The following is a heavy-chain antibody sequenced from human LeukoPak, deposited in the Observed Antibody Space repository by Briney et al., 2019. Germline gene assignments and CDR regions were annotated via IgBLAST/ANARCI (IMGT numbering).Heavy chain of an antibody. J-gene: IGHJ5*02. Sequence: GSLRLSCAASGFSFSFYRMDWVRQAPGKGLEWIGEIYHSGSTNYNPSLKSRVTISVDTSKNQFSLKLSSVTAADTAVYYCARGGYYGSGNDFRFDPWGQGTLVTVSS. CDR1: GFSFSFYR. CDR2: IYHSGST. V-gene: IGHV4-4*02. D-gene: IGHD3-10*01. CDR3: ARGGYYGSGNDFRFDP.